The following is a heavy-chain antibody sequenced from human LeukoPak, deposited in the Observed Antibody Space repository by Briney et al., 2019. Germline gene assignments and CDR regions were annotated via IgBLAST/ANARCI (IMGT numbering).Heavy chain of an antibody. D-gene: IGHD6-19*01. CDR2: ISSSGSTI. CDR3: AREGGAQWLGPYNLDY. CDR1: GFTFSDYY. J-gene: IGHJ4*02. Sequence: GGSLRLSCAASGFTFSDYYMSWIRQAPGKGLEWVSYISSSGSTIYYADSVKGRFTISRDNAKNSPYLQMNSLRAEDTAVYYCAREGGAQWLGPYNLDYGGQGTLVTVSS. V-gene: IGHV3-11*01.